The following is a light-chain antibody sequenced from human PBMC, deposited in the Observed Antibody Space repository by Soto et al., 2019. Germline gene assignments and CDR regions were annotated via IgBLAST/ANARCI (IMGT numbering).Light chain of an antibody. Sequence: ILMTQSPATLSVSPGERATLSCRASQSVSNNLAWYQQKPGQAPRLLIYDASTRATGIPVRFSGSGSGTEFTLTISGPQSEDFAVYYCQQYNNWPPWTFGQGTKVEIK. V-gene: IGKV3-15*01. J-gene: IGKJ1*01. CDR2: DAS. CDR1: QSVSNN. CDR3: QQYNNWPPWT.